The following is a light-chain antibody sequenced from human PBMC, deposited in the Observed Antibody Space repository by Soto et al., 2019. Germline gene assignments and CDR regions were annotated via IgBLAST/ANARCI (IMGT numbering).Light chain of an antibody. Sequence: SVLTQTASASGYPGQSITIYCAGTINNVGGFNYVSWHQQHPGKAPKLLIYEVSNRPSGVSNRFSGSKSGNTASLTISALQAEAEAVYYCSSYIISNARRYVFGTGTKVTVL. CDR3: SSYIISNARRYV. J-gene: IGLJ1*01. CDR2: EVS. CDR1: INNVGGFNY. V-gene: IGLV2-14*01.